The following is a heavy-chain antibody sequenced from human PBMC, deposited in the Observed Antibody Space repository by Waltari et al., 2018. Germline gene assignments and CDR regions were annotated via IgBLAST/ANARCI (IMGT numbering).Heavy chain of an antibody. J-gene: IGHJ4*01. CDR2: FSYNGNT. CDR1: GGSITTITYF. D-gene: IGHD2-21*01. V-gene: IGHV4-39*07. Sequence: QLQMPESGPGLVRPSETLSLPCAVYGGSITTITYFWGWIRQPPGKGLEWIASFSYNGNTYYNPSLKSRVTISGDTSKNQFSLLLSSVTAADTAVYYCARGLGAIYWGHGTLVTVSS. CDR3: ARGLGAIY.